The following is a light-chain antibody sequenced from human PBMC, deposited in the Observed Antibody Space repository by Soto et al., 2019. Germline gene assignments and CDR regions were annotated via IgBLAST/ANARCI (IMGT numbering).Light chain of an antibody. CDR1: SGHSSYA. V-gene: IGLV4-69*01. CDR2: LNSDGSH. CDR3: QTWGTGPWV. Sequence: QSVLTQSPSASASLGASVKLTCTLSSGHSSYAIAWHQQQPEKGPRSLMNLNSDGSHSKGDGIPDRFSGSSSGAERYLTISSLQSEDEADYYCQTWGTGPWVFGGGTKVTVL. J-gene: IGLJ3*02.